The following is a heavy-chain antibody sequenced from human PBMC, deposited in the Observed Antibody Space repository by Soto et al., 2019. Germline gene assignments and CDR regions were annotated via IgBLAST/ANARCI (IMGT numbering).Heavy chain of an antibody. CDR1: PGSISNTTYY. Sequence: QLQLQESGPGLVNPSETLSLTCIVSPGSISNTTYYWGWVRQPPGKGLEWLGSIFFSGTTYYNPSLKSRITVSIDTSRNQFSLRLSSVTAADTAVYYCARHHPTLRPDSGDSAGLPRSYDTFDMWGQGTLVTVSS. CDR2: IFFSGTT. J-gene: IGHJ3*02. D-gene: IGHD4-17*01. CDR3: ARHHPTLRPDSGDSAGLPRSYDTFDM. V-gene: IGHV4-39*01.